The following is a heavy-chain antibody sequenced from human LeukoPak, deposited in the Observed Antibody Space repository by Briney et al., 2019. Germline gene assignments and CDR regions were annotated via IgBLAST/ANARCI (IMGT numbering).Heavy chain of an antibody. CDR3: ARDGGTSYDFWSGYYY. D-gene: IGHD3-3*01. V-gene: IGHV4-59*01. CDR1: GGSISSYY. Sequence: PSETLSLTCTVSGGSISSYYWSWIRQPPGKGLEWIGYIYYSGSTNYNPSLKSRVTISVDTSKNQFSLKLSSVTAANTAVYYCARDGGTSYDFWSGYYYWGQGTLVTVSS. J-gene: IGHJ4*02. CDR2: IYYSGST.